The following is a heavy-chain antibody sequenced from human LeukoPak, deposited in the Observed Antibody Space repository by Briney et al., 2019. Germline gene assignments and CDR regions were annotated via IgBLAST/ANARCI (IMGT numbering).Heavy chain of an antibody. CDR2: INPNSGNT. D-gene: IGHD3-3*01. V-gene: IGHV1-2*02. CDR3: ARVRLSFVGVVTNWFDP. CDR1: GYTFTGYY. Sequence: ASVKVSCKTSGYTFTGYYLHWVRQGPGQGLEWMGWINPNSGNTNYAQKFQGRVTITRNTSISTAYLELSSLRSEDTAVYYCARVRLSFVGVVTNWFDPWGQGTLVTVSS. J-gene: IGHJ5*02.